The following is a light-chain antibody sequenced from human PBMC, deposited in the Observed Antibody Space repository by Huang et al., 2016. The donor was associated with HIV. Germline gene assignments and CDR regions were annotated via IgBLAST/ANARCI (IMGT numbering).Light chain of an antibody. CDR2: DAS. CDR3: QQRSKWPLT. J-gene: IGKJ4*01. CDR1: QNIATY. Sequence: EIVLTQSPVTLSLSPGKRATLSCRASQNIATYLAWYQQKPGQAPRLLIYDASNRATGIPARCSGSGSGTDFTLTISSLDPEDFVVYYCQQRSKWPLTFGGGTKVEIK. V-gene: IGKV3-11*01.